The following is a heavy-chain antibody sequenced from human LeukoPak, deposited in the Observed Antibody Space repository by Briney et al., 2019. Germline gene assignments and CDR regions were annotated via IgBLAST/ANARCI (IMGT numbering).Heavy chain of an antibody. CDR2: IYYSGST. CDR3: ARDGLGGIAAAGMGAFDI. V-gene: IGHV4-59*01. D-gene: IGHD6-13*01. CDR1: GGSISSDY. Sequence: SETLSLTCTVSGGSISSDYWSWIRQPPGKGLEWIGYIYYSGSTNYNPSLKSRVTITVDTSKNQFSLKLSSVTAADTAVYYCARDGLGGIAAAGMGAFDIWGQGTMVTVSS. J-gene: IGHJ3*02.